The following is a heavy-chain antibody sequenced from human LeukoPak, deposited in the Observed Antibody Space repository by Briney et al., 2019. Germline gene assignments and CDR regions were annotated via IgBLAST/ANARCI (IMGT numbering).Heavy chain of an antibody. V-gene: IGHV4-61*02. Sequence: SQTLSLTCTVSGGSISSGSYYWSWIRQPAGKGLEWIGRIYTSGSTNYNPSLKSRVTISVDTSKNQFSLKLSSMTAADTAVYYCARDRGVQLWSSTFDYWGQGTLVTVSS. CDR3: ARDRGVQLWSSTFDY. CDR1: GGSISSGSYY. J-gene: IGHJ4*02. D-gene: IGHD5-18*01. CDR2: IYTSGST.